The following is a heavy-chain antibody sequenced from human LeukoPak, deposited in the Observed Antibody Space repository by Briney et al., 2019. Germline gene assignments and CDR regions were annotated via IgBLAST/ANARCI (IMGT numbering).Heavy chain of an antibody. CDR2: ISAYNGNT. CDR3: ARVDVGRWLPSFDY. J-gene: IGHJ4*02. Sequence: GASVKVSCKASGYTFTSYGISWVRQAPGQGLEWMGWISAYNGNTNYAQKLQGRVTMTTDTSTSTAYMELRRMRSDDTAVYYCARVDVGRWLPSFDYWGQGTLVTVSS. CDR1: GYTFTSYG. V-gene: IGHV1-18*01. D-gene: IGHD5-24*01.